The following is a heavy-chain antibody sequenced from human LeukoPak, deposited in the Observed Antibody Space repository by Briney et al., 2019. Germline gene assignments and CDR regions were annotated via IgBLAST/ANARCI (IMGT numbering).Heavy chain of an antibody. CDR3: RALRYCSGGSCPYYYYYGMDV. CDR2: IGGSGGST. V-gene: IGHV3-23*01. J-gene: IGHJ6*02. CDR1: GFTFSSYA. D-gene: IGHD2-15*01. Sequence: GGSLRLSCAASGFTFSSYAMSWVRPAPGKGREWVSAIGGSGGSTYYAVHVKGRFTISRDNSKNTLYLQMNSLRAEDTAVYYCRALRYCSGGSCPYYYYYGMDVWGQGTTVTVSS.